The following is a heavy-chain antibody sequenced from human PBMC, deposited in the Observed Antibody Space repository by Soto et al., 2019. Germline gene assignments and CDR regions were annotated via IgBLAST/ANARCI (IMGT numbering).Heavy chain of an antibody. V-gene: IGHV3-23*01. CDR1: GFNFKSYA. CDR3: AGGTYLDY. J-gene: IGHJ4*02. CDR2: IGGNGDST. D-gene: IGHD3-16*01. Sequence: VQVLESGGGLVQPGGSLRLSCAASGFNFKSYAMSWVRQAPGKGLEWVSHIGGNGDSTYYADSVKGRFTISRDNSNNTLYLQIKSLTADDTAVYYCAGGTYLDYWGQGTLVTVSS.